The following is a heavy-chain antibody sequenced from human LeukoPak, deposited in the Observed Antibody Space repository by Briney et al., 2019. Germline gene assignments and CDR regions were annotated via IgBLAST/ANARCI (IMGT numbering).Heavy chain of an antibody. J-gene: IGHJ4*02. CDR3: ARVDTVMAYYFDL. D-gene: IGHD5-18*01. V-gene: IGHV3-53*05. CDR1: GFTVSSNY. CDR2: IYSGGST. Sequence: GGSLRLSCAASGFTVSSNYMSWVRQAPGKGLAWVSVIYSGGSTYYADSVKGRFTISRDNSKNTLYLQMNSLRAEDTAVYYCARVDTVMAYYFDLWGQGTLVTVSS.